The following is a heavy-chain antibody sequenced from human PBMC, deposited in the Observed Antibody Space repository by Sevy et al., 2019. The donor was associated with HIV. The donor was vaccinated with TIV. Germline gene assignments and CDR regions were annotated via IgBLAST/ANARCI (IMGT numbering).Heavy chain of an antibody. CDR3: ARDYIVVVPAAMENYYYGMDV. V-gene: IGHV1-46*03. CDR1: GYTFTSYY. D-gene: IGHD2-2*01. CDR2: INPSGGST. J-gene: IGHJ6*02. Sequence: ASVKVSCKASGYTFTSYYMHWVRQAPGQGLEWMGIINPSGGSTSYAQTFQGRVTMTRDTSTSTVYMELSSLRSEDTAVYYCARDYIVVVPAAMENYYYGMDVWGQGTTVTVSS.